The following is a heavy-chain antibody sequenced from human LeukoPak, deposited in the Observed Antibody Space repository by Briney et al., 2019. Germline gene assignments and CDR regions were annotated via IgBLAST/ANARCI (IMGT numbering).Heavy chain of an antibody. CDR2: IIPILGIA. Sequence: SVKVSCKASGGTFSSYAISWVRQAPGQGLERMGRIIPILGIANYAQKFQGRVTITADKSTSTAYMELSSLRSEDTAVYYCARETQTYYYDSSGYTHPDYWGQGTLVTVSS. CDR3: ARETQTYYYDSSGYTHPDY. J-gene: IGHJ4*02. D-gene: IGHD3-22*01. V-gene: IGHV1-69*04. CDR1: GGTFSSYA.